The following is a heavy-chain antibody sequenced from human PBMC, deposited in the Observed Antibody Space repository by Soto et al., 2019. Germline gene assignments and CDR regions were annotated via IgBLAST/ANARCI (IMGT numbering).Heavy chain of an antibody. CDR1: GYTFTSYA. CDR3: AREGWNYSVYYYYGMDV. V-gene: IGHV1-3*01. D-gene: IGHD1-7*01. CDR2: INAGNGNT. J-gene: IGHJ6*02. Sequence: QVQLVQSGAEVKKPGASVKVSCKASGYTFTSYAMHWVCQAPGQRLEWMGWINAGNGNTKYSQKFQGRVTITRDTSASTAYMELSSLRSEDTAVYYCAREGWNYSVYYYYGMDVWGQGTTVTVSS.